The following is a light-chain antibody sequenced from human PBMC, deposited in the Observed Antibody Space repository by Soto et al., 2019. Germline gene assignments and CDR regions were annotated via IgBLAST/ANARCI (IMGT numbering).Light chain of an antibody. V-gene: IGKV2-28*01. CDR2: LGS. CDR1: QSLLHSNGYNY. J-gene: IGKJ4*01. CDR3: MQVLQTPLT. Sequence: DLVMTQSPLSLPVTPGEPASISCRSSQSLLHSNGYNYLGWFLQKPGQSPQLLIYLGSGRASGVPDRFSGSGSGTDFTLKISRVEAEYAGVYYCMQVLQTPLTFGGGTKVEIK.